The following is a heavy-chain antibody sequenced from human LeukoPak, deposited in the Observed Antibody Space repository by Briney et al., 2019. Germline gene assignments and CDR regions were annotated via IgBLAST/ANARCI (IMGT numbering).Heavy chain of an antibody. CDR1: GGSISYYY. Sequence: PSQTLSLTCTVSGGSISYYYWSWIRQPAGKGLEWIGRIYSSGRTNYNPSLKSRVTMSVDTSKNQFSLKLSSVTAADTAVYYCARGIADPHWFDPWGQGTLVTVSP. CDR2: IYSSGRT. CDR3: ARGIADPHWFDP. V-gene: IGHV4-4*07. J-gene: IGHJ5*02. D-gene: IGHD6-13*01.